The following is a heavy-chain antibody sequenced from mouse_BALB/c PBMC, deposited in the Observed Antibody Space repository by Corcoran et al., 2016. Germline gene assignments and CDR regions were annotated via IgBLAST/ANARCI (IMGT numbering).Heavy chain of an antibody. CDR1: GYTFSSYW. V-gene: IGHV1-9*01. Sequence: QVQLQQSGAELMQPGASVKISCKATGYTFSSYWIEWVKQRPGHGLEWIGEILPGSGSTNYNEKFKGKATFTADTSSNTAYMQLSSLTSEDSAVYYCARFSPYYGNYYAMDYWGQGTSVTVSS. CDR2: ILPGSGST. J-gene: IGHJ4*01. D-gene: IGHD2-10*01. CDR3: ARFSPYYGNYYAMDY.